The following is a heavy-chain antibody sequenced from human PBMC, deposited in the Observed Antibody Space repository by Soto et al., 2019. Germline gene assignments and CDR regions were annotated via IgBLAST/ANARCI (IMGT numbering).Heavy chain of an antibody. D-gene: IGHD1-26*01. CDR1: GGSISSGDYY. CDR2: IYYSGST. Sequence: SETLSLTCTVSGGSISSGDYYRSWIRQPPGKGLEWIGCIYYSGSTYYNPSLKSRVTISVDTSKNQFSLKLSSVTAADTAVYYCARGQWELPRYWGQGPLVTVSS. V-gene: IGHV4-30-4*01. J-gene: IGHJ4*02. CDR3: ARGQWELPRY.